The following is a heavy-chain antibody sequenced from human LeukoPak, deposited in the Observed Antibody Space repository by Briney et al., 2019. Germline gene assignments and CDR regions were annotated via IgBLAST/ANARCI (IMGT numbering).Heavy chain of an antibody. CDR2: IYSGGST. V-gene: IGHV3-66*01. J-gene: IGHJ4*02. D-gene: IGHD2-8*01. CDR1: GFTVSSNY. CDR3: ARDRPLHTNSRFRDY. Sequence: GGSLRLSCAASGFTVSSNYMSWVRQAPGKGLEWVSVIYSGGSTYYADSVKGRFTISRDNSKNTLYLQMNSLRAEDTAVYYCARDRPLHTNSRFRDYWGQGTLVTVSS.